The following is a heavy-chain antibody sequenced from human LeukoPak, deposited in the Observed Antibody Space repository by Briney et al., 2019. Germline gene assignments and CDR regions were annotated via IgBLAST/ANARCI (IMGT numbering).Heavy chain of an antibody. Sequence: PSQTLSLTCAISGDSVSSNSAAWNRIRQSPSRGLEWLGRTYYRSKWYNDYAVSVKSRITINPDTSKNQFSLQLNSVTPEDTAVYYCARGGSGSGYHYYYYYMDVWGKGTTVTISS. D-gene: IGHD3-22*01. J-gene: IGHJ6*03. CDR1: GDSVSSNSAA. CDR2: TYYRSKWYN. V-gene: IGHV6-1*01. CDR3: ARGGSGSGYHYYYYYMDV.